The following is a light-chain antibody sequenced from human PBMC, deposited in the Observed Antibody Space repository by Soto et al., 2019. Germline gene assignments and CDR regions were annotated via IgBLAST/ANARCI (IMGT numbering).Light chain of an antibody. V-gene: IGKV3-11*01. J-gene: IGKJ3*01. CDR3: QQRSNWPLFT. Sequence: EIVLTQSPATLSLSLGERVTLSCRASQSVSSYLAWYQQRPGQAPRLLIYDASNRATGIPARFSGSGSGTDFTLTISSLEPEDFAVYYCQQRSNWPLFTFGPGTKLDIK. CDR2: DAS. CDR1: QSVSSY.